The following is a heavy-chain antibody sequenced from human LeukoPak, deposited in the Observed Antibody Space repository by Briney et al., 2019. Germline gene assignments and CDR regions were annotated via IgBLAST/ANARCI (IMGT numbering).Heavy chain of an antibody. V-gene: IGHV1-2*06. CDR3: ARYGKEQPAFDY. Sequence: EASVNASCKAFGYTFTGYYMHWVRQAPGQGLEWMGRINPNSGGTNYAQKFQGRVTMTRDTSISTAYMELSRLRSDDTAVYYCARYGKEQPAFDYWGQGTLVTVSS. CDR1: GYTFTGYY. D-gene: IGHD4-17*01. J-gene: IGHJ4*02. CDR2: INPNSGGT.